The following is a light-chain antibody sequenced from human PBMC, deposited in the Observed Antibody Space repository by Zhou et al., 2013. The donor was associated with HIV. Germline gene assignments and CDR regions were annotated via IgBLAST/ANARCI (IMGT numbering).Light chain of an antibody. J-gene: IGKJ1*01. Sequence: DIQMTQSPPSLSASVGDRVTITCQATQDIRNYLNWYQQKPGKAPKLLIYGASNLQTGVPSRFSGSGSGTEFTLTISSLQPDDFATYYCQHYNNFSGTFGQGTKVEIK. CDR1: QDIRNY. CDR2: GAS. V-gene: IGKV1-33*01. CDR3: QHYNNFSGT.